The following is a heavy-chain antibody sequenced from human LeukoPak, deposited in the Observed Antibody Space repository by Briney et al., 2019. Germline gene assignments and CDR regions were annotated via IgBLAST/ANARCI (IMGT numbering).Heavy chain of an antibody. V-gene: IGHV3-9*03. D-gene: IGHD4-23*01. CDR2: ISWNSDSI. J-gene: IGHJ3*02. CDR3: AKDRDYGGNSGAFDI. Sequence: GGSLRLSCAASGFTFDDYAMHWVRQAPGKGLEWVSGISWNSDSIGYADSVKGRFTISRGNAKNSLYLQMNSLRAEDMALYYCAKDRDYGGNSGAFDIWSQGTMVTVSS. CDR1: GFTFDDYA.